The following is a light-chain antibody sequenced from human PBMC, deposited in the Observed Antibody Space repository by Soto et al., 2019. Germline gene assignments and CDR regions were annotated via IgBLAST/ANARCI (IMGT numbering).Light chain of an antibody. Sequence: QPVLTQPPSVSGAPGQTVTISCAGSSSNIGAGFEINWYQQLPGTAPRLLIYGDTNRPSGLPDRFSGSKSDTSGSLAITGLQPEDEADYYCQSYDRGLTGYVFGTATKLTVL. V-gene: IGLV1-40*01. CDR3: QSYDRGLTGYV. CDR1: SSNIGAGFE. CDR2: GDT. J-gene: IGLJ1*01.